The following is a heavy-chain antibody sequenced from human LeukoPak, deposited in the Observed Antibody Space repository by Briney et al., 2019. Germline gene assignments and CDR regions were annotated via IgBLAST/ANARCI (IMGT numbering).Heavy chain of an antibody. J-gene: IGHJ6*04. V-gene: IGHV1-18*04. CDR1: GYTFTNYG. CDR3: ARAPLKYDISTGHPSGYYYYGLDV. CDR2: INSYSGNT. D-gene: IGHD3-9*01. Sequence: ASVTVSCEASGYTFTNYGFNWVRQAPGQGLEWMGWINSYSGNTYYAQKLQGRVTMTTDTSTTTVYMELRSLESDDTAVYYCARAPLKYDISTGHPSGYYYYGLDVWGKGTTVTDSS.